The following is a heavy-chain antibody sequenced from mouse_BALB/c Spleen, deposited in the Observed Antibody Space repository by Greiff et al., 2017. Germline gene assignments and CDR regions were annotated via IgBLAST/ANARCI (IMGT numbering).Heavy chain of an antibody. Sequence: EVMLVESGGGLVQPGGSLKLSCAASGFTFRSYGMSWVRPTPDKRLELVATINSNGGRTYYPDSVKGRFTISRDNAKNTLYLQMSSLKSEDTAMYYCARTTTVRPMDYWGQGTSVTVSS. CDR3: ARTTTVRPMDY. D-gene: IGHD1-1*01. V-gene: IGHV5-6-3*01. CDR2: INSNGGRT. J-gene: IGHJ4*01. CDR1: GFTFRSYG.